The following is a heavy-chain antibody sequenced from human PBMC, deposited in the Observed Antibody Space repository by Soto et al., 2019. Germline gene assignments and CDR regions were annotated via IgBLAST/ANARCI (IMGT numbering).Heavy chain of an antibody. CDR3: ARDAAVGLLEY. V-gene: IGHV1-18*01. J-gene: IGHJ4*02. CDR2: ISAYNGNT. CDR1: GYAFTSYG. D-gene: IGHD3-10*01. Sequence: QVQLVQSGAEVKKPGASVKVSCKASGYAFTSYGISWVRQAPGQGLEWMGWISAYNGNTNYAQRLQARVTMTTETSTSTAYMELRSLKSDDTAVYYCARDAAVGLLEYWGQGTLVTVSS.